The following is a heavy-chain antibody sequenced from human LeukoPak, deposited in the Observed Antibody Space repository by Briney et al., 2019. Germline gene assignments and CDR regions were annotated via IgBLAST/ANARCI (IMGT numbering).Heavy chain of an antibody. CDR1: GGSISSGGYS. CDR3: AGSPYYYDSSGYWTLGY. D-gene: IGHD3-22*01. J-gene: IGHJ4*02. CDR2: IYHSGST. V-gene: IGHV4-30-2*01. Sequence: SQTLSLTCAVSGGSISSGGYSWRWIRQPPGKGLEWIGYIYHSGSTYYNPSLKSRVTISVDRSKNQFSLKLSSVTAADTAVYYCAGSPYYYDSSGYWTLGYWGQGTLVTVSS.